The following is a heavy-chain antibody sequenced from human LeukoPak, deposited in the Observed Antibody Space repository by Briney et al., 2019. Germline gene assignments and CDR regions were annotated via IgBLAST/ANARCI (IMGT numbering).Heavy chain of an antibody. J-gene: IGHJ2*01. Sequence: SETLSLTCTVSGGSISSYYWSWIRQPPGKGLEWSWYIYYSGSTNYNPSLKSRVTISADTSKNQFSLTLTSVTAADTAVYYCRGTMVRGVIDYWYFDLWGRGTLVTVSS. V-gene: IGHV4-59*01. CDR1: GGSISSYY. CDR3: RGTMVRGVIDYWYFDL. CDR2: IYYSGST. D-gene: IGHD3-10*01.